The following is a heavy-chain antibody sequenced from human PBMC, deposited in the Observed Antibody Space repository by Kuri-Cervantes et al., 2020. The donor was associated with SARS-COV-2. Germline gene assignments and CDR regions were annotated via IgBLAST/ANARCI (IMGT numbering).Heavy chain of an antibody. Sequence: LSLTCAASGFTFDDYGMSWVRQAPGKGLEWVPIIYAGGGTYYADSVKGQFTISRDISKNTVFLQMNRLRPEDTAVYYCARSCTYARCSEYFQHWGQGTLVTVSS. CDR1: GFTFDDYG. J-gene: IGHJ1*01. CDR2: IYAGGGT. D-gene: IGHD2-8*01. CDR3: ARSCTYARCSEYFQH. V-gene: IGHV3-66*02.